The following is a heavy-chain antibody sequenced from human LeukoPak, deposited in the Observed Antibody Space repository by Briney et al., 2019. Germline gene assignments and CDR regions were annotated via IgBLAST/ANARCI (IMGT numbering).Heavy chain of an antibody. CDR2: ISGDGGRT. V-gene: IGHV3-43*02. CDR1: GFIFSDYN. CDR3: AKDVSGSIDS. J-gene: IGHJ4*02. D-gene: IGHD5/OR15-5a*01. Sequence: GGSLRLSCAASGFIFSDYNMHWVRQVPGKGLEWVSIISGDGGRTSYADSVKGRVTISRDNSKNSLYLQMNSLRTEDTAFYYCAKDVSGSIDSWGQGTLVTVSS.